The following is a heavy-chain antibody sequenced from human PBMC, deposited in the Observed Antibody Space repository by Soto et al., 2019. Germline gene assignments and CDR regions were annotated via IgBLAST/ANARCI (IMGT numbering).Heavy chain of an antibody. Sequence: SETLSLTCTVSGGSISDFYWSWARQPPGKGLEWIGYIYYSGRTDYNPSLKGRVTISIDTSKNQFSLKLRSVTAADTAVYYCARVGGVAARTFDYWGQGTLVTVSS. D-gene: IGHD6-6*01. V-gene: IGHV4-59*01. CDR3: ARVGGVAARTFDY. J-gene: IGHJ4*02. CDR2: IYYSGRT. CDR1: GGSISDFY.